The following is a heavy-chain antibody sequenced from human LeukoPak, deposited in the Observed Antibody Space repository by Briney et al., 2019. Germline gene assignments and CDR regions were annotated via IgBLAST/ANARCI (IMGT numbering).Heavy chain of an antibody. D-gene: IGHD6-19*01. V-gene: IGHV3-64*01. CDR3: ARASSGWYGY. CDR2: ISSKGGST. CDR1: GFTFSSYA. J-gene: IGHJ4*02. Sequence: GRSLRLSCVVSGFTFSSYAMHWVRQAPGKGLEYYSAISSKGGSTYYANTVKGRFTISRDNSKNTLYLQMGSLRVEDMAVYYCARASSGWYGYWGQGTLVTVSS.